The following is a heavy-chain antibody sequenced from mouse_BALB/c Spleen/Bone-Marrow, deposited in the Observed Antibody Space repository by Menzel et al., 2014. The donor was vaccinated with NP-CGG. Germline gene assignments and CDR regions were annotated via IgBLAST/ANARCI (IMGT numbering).Heavy chain of an antibody. J-gene: IGHJ4*01. Sequence: DVKLVESGPELVKPGASMKISCKASGYSFTGYTMNWVKQSHGKNLEWIGLINPYNGGTSYNQKFKGKATLTVDKSSSTAYMELLSLTSEDSAVYYCARGGYSHYYAMDYWGQGTSVTVSS. D-gene: IGHD2-3*01. CDR2: INPYNGGT. CDR1: GYSFTGYT. V-gene: IGHV1-18*01. CDR3: ARGGYSHYYAMDY.